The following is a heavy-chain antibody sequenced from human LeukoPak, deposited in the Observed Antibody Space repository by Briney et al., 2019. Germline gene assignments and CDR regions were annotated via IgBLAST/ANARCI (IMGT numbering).Heavy chain of an antibody. CDR3: AHRRYSSSSPAEYFQH. J-gene: IGHJ1*01. D-gene: IGHD6-6*01. CDR1: GFSLSTTGVG. V-gene: IGHV2-5*02. Sequence: ESGPTLANPTQTLTLTCTFSGFSLSTTGVGVGWIRQPPGKALEWLAIIYWDDDKRYSASLKSRLTISKDTSEDQVVLTLTNMDPVDAATYYCAHRRYSSSSPAEYFQHWGQGTLVTVSS. CDR2: IYWDDDK.